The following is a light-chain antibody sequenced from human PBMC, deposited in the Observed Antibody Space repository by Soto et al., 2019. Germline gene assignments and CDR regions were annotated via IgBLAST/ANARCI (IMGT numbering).Light chain of an antibody. J-gene: IGLJ1*01. V-gene: IGLV2-14*01. CDR3: SSSSSSTADL. CDR1: SSDVGGYDY. Sequence: QSALTQPASVSGSPGQSITISCTGTSSDVGGYDYVSWYQLHPGKAPKHMVFEVSNPPSGVSYRFSGSKSANTAPLTISGLQAEDEADYCCSSSSSSTADLFGTGTKVTVL. CDR2: EVS.